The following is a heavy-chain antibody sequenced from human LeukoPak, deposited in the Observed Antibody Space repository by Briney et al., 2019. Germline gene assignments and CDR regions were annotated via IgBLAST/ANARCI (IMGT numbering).Heavy chain of an antibody. J-gene: IGHJ3*02. Sequence: GGSLRLSCAASGFTFDDYGLSWVRQAPGKGLEWVSTINWNGGSTGYADSVKGRFTISRDNAKNSLYLQMNSLRAEDTALYYCARVPRIQLWLIAFDIWGQGTMVTVSS. CDR1: GFTFDDYG. CDR2: INWNGGST. V-gene: IGHV3-20*04. D-gene: IGHD5-18*01. CDR3: ARVPRIQLWLIAFDI.